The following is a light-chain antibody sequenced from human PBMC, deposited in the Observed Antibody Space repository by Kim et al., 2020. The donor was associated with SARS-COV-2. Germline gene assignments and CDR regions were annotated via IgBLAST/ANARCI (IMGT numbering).Light chain of an antibody. CDR1: SSNIGAGYD. CDR2: GNS. CDR3: QSYDSGLSGPV. J-gene: IGLJ3*02. Sequence: QRVTISCTGSSSNIGAGYDVHWYRQLPGTAPKLLIYGNSNRPSGVPDRFSGSKSGTSASLAIAGLQAEDEADYYCQSYDSGLSGPVFGGGTQLTVL. V-gene: IGLV1-40*01.